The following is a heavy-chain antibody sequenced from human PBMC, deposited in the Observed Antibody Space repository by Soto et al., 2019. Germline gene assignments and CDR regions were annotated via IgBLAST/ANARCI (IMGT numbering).Heavy chain of an antibody. Sequence: ASAKASSEASGFGYTCNSMNWVRQAPGQGLEWMGWINTNTGNPTYAQGFTGRFVFSLDTSVSTAYLQICSLKAEDTAVYYCVRGEYQLPYNWFDPWGQGTLVTVS. D-gene: IGHD2-2*01. J-gene: IGHJ5*02. CDR2: INTNTGNP. V-gene: IGHV7-4-1*01. CDR3: VRGEYQLPYNWFDP. CDR1: GFGYTCNS.